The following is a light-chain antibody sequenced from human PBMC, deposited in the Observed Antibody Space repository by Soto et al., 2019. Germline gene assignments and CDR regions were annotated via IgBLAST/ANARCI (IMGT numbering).Light chain of an antibody. Sequence: QSVLTQPPSASGTPGQWVTLSCSGSSSNIGRNTVSWYKQLPGTAPKLLIYSNSQRPSGVPDRFSGSKSDTSASLAISGLQSEDESDYYCAAWDDSLSAVLFGGGTKLTVL. CDR1: SSNIGRNT. CDR2: SNS. V-gene: IGLV1-44*01. CDR3: AAWDDSLSAVL. J-gene: IGLJ2*01.